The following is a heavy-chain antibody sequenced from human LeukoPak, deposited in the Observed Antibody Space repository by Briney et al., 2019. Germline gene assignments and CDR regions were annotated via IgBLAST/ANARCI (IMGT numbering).Heavy chain of an antibody. J-gene: IGHJ6*04. CDR2: INHSGST. V-gene: IGHV4-34*01. D-gene: IGHD2-2*01. CDR3: ARARGAGYCSSTSCQQVGMDV. Sequence: PSETLSLTCTVSGGSISSYYWSWIRQPPGKGLEWIGEINHSGSTNYNPSLKSRVTISVDTSKNQFSLKLSSVTAADTAVYYCARARGAGYCSSTSCQQVGMDVWGKGTTVTVSS. CDR1: GGSISSYY.